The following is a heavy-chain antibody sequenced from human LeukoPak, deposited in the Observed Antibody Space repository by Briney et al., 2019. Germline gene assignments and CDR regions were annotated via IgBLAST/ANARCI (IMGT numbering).Heavy chain of an antibody. V-gene: IGHV3-23*01. CDR2: ISGSGGST. J-gene: IGHJ4*02. D-gene: IGHD6-6*01. CDR3: AKVPPGIAARLYYFDY. Sequence: EGSLRLSCAASGFTFSSYAMSWVRQAPGKGLEWVSAISGSGGSTYYADSVKGRFTISRDNSKNTLYLQMNSLRAEDTAVYYCAKVPPGIAARLYYFDYWGQGTLVTVSS. CDR1: GFTFSSYA.